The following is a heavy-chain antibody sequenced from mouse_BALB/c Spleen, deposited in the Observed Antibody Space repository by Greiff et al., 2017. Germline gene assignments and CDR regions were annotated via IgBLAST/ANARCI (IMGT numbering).Heavy chain of an antibody. D-gene: IGHD1-1*01. J-gene: IGHJ4*01. CDR2: IRSKSNNYAT. Sequence: EVQRVESGGGLVQPKGSLKLSCAASGFTFNTYAMNWVRQAPGKGLEWVARIRSKSNNYATYYADSVKDRFTISRDDSQSMLYLQMNNLKTEDTAMYYCVRRYYGYAMDYWGQGTSVTVSS. CDR3: VRRYYGYAMDY. CDR1: GFTFNTYA. V-gene: IGHV10-1*02.